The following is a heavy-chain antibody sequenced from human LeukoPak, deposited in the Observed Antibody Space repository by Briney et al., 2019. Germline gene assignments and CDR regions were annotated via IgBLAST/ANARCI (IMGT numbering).Heavy chain of an antibody. D-gene: IGHD3-22*01. V-gene: IGHV1-2*02. J-gene: IGHJ4*02. CDR2: INPNSGGT. CDR3: ARNYDSSGEDYFDY. CDR1: GYTFTGYY. Sequence: ASVKVSCRASGYTFTGYYMHWVRQAPGQGLEWMGWINPNSGGTNRAQKFQGRVTMTRDTSISTAYMELSRLRSDDTAVYYCARNYDSSGEDYFDYWGQGTLVTVSS.